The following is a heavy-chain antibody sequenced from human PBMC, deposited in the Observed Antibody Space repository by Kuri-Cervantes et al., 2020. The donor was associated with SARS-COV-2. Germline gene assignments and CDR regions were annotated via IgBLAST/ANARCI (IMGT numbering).Heavy chain of an antibody. CDR2: INSDGSST. V-gene: IGHV3-74*01. CDR3: ARDGVGGYCSGGSCYEDDAFDI. Sequence: GESLKISCTASGFTFGDYAMSWVRQAPGKGLVWVSRINSDGSSTSYADSVKGRFTISRDNAKNTLYLQMNSLRAEDTAVYYCARDGVGGYCSGGSCYEDDAFDIWGQGTMVTVSS. J-gene: IGHJ3*02. CDR1: GFTFGDYA. D-gene: IGHD2-15*01.